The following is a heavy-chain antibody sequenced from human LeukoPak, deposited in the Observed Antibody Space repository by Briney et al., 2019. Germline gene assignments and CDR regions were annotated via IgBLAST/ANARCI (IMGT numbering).Heavy chain of an antibody. D-gene: IGHD2-15*01. V-gene: IGHV4-39*01. CDR3: ARLLRAAYPPPDY. J-gene: IGHJ4*02. Sequence: SETLSLTCNVSGASIYGTTYFWGWIRQPPGKGLEWIGTIHCRGNAYYNPSLKSRVTISVDTSKNQFSLKLNSVTAADTAVYYCARLLRAAYPPPDYWGQGTLVTVS. CDR1: GASIYGTTYF. CDR2: IHCRGNA.